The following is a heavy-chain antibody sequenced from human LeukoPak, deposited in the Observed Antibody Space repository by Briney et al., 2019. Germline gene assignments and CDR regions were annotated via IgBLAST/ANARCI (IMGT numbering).Heavy chain of an antibody. Sequence: GGSLRLSCAASGFTFSSYGMHWVRQAPGKGLEWVAFIRYDGSNKYYADSVKGRFTISRDNSKNTLYLQMNSLRAEDTAVYYCAKDVNTAMEFDYWGQGTLVTVSS. V-gene: IGHV3-30*02. CDR1: GFTFSSYG. J-gene: IGHJ4*02. D-gene: IGHD5-18*01. CDR2: IRYDGSNK. CDR3: AKDVNTAMEFDY.